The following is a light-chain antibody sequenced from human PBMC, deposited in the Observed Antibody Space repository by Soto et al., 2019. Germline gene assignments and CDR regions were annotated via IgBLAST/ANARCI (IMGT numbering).Light chain of an antibody. Sequence: IQMSQSPSTLSASVGDRVTITCRASQSISSWVAWYQQKPGKAPKLLIYKESDLERGVPSRFSGGGSGTEFTLTISSLQPDDFATYYCQQYRGTFGPGTTVDVK. CDR2: KES. CDR1: QSISSW. CDR3: QQYRGT. V-gene: IGKV1-5*03. J-gene: IGKJ3*01.